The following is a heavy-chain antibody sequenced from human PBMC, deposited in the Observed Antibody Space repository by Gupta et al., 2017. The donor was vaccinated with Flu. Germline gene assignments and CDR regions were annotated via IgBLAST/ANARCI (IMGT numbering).Heavy chain of an antibody. CDR2: TSGST. V-gene: IGHV4-4*07. J-gene: IGHJ6*02. Sequence: TSGSTNYNPSLKSRVTMSVDTSKNQFSLKLSSVTAADTAVYYCARDSGYYYYYGMDVWGQGTTVTVSS. D-gene: IGHD3-10*01. CDR3: ARDSGYYYYYGMDV.